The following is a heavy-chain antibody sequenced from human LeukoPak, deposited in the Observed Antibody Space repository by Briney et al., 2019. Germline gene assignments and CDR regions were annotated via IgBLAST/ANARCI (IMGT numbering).Heavy chain of an antibody. Sequence: PSETLSLTCTVSGGSISSYYWSWIRQPPGKGLEWIGYIYYSGSTNYNPSLKSRVTISVDTSKNKFSLKLSSVTAADTAVYYCARGGSYLGHCDYWGQGSLVTVSS. V-gene: IGHV4-59*01. CDR2: IYYSGST. D-gene: IGHD1-26*01. CDR1: GGSISSYY. J-gene: IGHJ4*02. CDR3: ARGGSYLGHCDY.